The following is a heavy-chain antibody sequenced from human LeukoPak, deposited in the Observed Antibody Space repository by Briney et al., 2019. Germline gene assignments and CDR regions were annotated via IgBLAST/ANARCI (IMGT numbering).Heavy chain of an antibody. Sequence: ASVKVSCKASGYTFTSYGISWVRQAPGQGLEWMGWISAYNGNTNYAQKLQGRVTMTTDTSTSTAYMELRSLRSDDTAVYYCARDRLSSGWYYGYYYYYMDVWGKGTTVTVSS. D-gene: IGHD6-19*01. CDR1: GYTFTSYG. CDR3: ARDRLSSGWYYGYYYYYMDV. CDR2: ISAYNGNT. V-gene: IGHV1-18*01. J-gene: IGHJ6*03.